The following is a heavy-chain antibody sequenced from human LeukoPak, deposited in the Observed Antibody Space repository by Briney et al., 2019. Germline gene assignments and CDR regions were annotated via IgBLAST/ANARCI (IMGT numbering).Heavy chain of an antibody. D-gene: IGHD4-17*01. CDR2: IRSKANSYAT. V-gene: IGHV3-73*01. CDR3: TRLSEAHLTTVTSPY. CDR1: GFTFSGSA. J-gene: IGHJ4*02. Sequence: GGSLRLSCAASGFTFSGSAMHWVRQASGKGLEWVGRIRSKANSYATAYAASVKGRFTISRDDSKNTAYLQMNSLKAEDTAVYYCTRLSEAHLTTVTSPYWGQGTLVTVSS.